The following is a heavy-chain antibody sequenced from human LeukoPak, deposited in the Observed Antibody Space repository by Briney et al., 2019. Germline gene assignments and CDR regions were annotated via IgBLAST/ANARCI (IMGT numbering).Heavy chain of an antibody. CDR1: GFTFDDYA. Sequence: PGGSLRLSCAASGFTFDDYAMHWVRQAPGKGLEWVSGISWNSGSIGYADSVKGRFTISRDNAKNSLYLQMNSLRAEDTALYYCAKDTCSGGSCYSGYFDLWGRGTLVTVSS. CDR2: ISWNSGSI. V-gene: IGHV3-9*01. CDR3: AKDTCSGGSCYSGYFDL. D-gene: IGHD2-15*01. J-gene: IGHJ2*01.